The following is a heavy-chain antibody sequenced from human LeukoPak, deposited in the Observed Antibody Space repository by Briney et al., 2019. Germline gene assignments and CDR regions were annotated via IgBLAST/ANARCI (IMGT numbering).Heavy chain of an antibody. CDR3: ARVSDSSGYYRGVYNWFDP. J-gene: IGHJ5*02. CDR2: ISAYNGNT. CDR1: GYTFTSYG. Sequence: ASVKVSCKASGYTFTSYGISWVRQAPGQGLEWMGWISAYNGNTNYAQKLQGRVTMTTDTSTSTAYMELRSLRSDDTAVYYCARVSDSSGYYRGVYNWFDPWGQGTLVTVSS. D-gene: IGHD3-22*01. V-gene: IGHV1-18*01.